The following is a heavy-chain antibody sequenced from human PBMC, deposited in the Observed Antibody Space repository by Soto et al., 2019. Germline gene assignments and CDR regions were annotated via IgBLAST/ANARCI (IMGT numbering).Heavy chain of an antibody. J-gene: IGHJ4*02. V-gene: IGHV3-11*01. CDR3: ARRLQWQLRPLDS. CDR2: INTLSSAI. Sequence: PGGSLRLSGAGSGFTFSDYYMTWIRQAPGKGLEWVSYINTLSSAIYYADSVKGRFTISRDNAKNSLYLQMNSLRAEDTAVYYCARRLQWQLRPLDSWGRGTLVTVSS. D-gene: IGHD6-19*01. CDR1: GFTFSDYY.